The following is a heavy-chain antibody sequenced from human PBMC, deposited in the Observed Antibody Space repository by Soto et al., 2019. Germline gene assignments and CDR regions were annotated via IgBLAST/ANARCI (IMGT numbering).Heavy chain of an antibody. D-gene: IGHD1-26*01. V-gene: IGHV4-34*01. J-gene: IGHJ4*02. Sequence: SETLSLTCAVYGGSFSSYYWSWIRQPPGKGLEWIGEINHSGSTNYNPSLKSRVTISVDTSKNQFSLKLSSVTAADTAVYYCARKGSTRYFDYWGQGTLVTVSS. CDR3: ARKGSTRYFDY. CDR2: INHSGST. CDR1: GGSFSSYY.